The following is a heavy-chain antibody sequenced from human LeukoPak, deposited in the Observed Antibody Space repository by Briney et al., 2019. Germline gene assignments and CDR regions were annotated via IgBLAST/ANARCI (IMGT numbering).Heavy chain of an antibody. D-gene: IGHD2-2*01. CDR3: ARGRRYCSSTSCSGGWFDP. CDR2: ITHSGST. V-gene: IGHV4-34*01. Sequence: SESLSLTCAVYGGSFGGYYWSWIRQPPGKGLEWVGEITHSGSTNYNPSLKSRVTISVDTSKNQFSLKLSSVTAADTAVYYCARGRRYCSSTSCSGGWFDPWGQGTLVTVSS. CDR1: GGSFGGYY. J-gene: IGHJ5*02.